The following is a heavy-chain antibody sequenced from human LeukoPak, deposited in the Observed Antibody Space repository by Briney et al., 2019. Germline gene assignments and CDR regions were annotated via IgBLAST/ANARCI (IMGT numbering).Heavy chain of an antibody. CDR2: ITPSGGST. Sequence: GASVKVSCKVSGYTFPSYYMHWVRQAPGQGLEWMGIITPSGGSTSYAQKFQGRVTMTRDTSTSTVYMELSSLRSEDTAVYYCARIAVAGTLLHDYWGQGTLLSVSS. CDR1: GYTFPSYY. D-gene: IGHD6-19*01. CDR3: ARIAVAGTLLHDY. V-gene: IGHV1-46*01. J-gene: IGHJ4*02.